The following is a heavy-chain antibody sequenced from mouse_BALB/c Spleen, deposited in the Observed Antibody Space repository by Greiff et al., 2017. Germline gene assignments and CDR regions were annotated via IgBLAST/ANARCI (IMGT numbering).Heavy chain of an antibody. CDR2: ISSGSSTI. CDR3: ARSGYRYGGVYFDY. V-gene: IGHV5-17*02. D-gene: IGHD2-14*01. Sequence: EVQLVESGGGLVQPGGSRKLSCAASGFTFSSFGMHWVRQAPEKGLEWVAYISSGSSTIYYADTVKGRFTISRDNPKNTLFLQMTSLRSEDTAMYYCARSGYRYGGVYFDYWGQGTTLTVSS. J-gene: IGHJ2*01. CDR1: GFTFSSFG.